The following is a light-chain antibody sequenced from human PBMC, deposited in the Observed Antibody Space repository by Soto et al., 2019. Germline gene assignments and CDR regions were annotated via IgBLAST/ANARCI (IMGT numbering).Light chain of an antibody. CDR1: QSVPSDW. CDR2: GAS. Sequence: EIVLTQSPGTLSLSPGERATLSCRASQSVPSDWLAWYRHKPGQAPRLLIYGASNRATSVTDRVSGSGSGKNFTITINRLEPEDFEVYYCQQYGNFPYTFGQGTKLEIK. V-gene: IGKV3-20*01. CDR3: QQYGNFPYT. J-gene: IGKJ2*01.